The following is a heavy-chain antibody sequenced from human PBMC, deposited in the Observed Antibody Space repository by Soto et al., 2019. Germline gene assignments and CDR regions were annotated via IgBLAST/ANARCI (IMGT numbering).Heavy chain of an antibody. D-gene: IGHD5-18*01. CDR2: IYYSGST. Sequence: QVQLQESGPGLVKPSQTLSLTCTVSGGSISSGGYYWSWIRQHPGKGLEWIGYIYYSGSTYYNPSLTSRVTISVDTSKNQFSLKLSSVTAADTAVYYCARSTSKKWIQLWFPFDYWGQGTLVTVSS. J-gene: IGHJ4*02. V-gene: IGHV4-31*03. CDR1: GGSISSGGYY. CDR3: ARSTSKKWIQLWFPFDY.